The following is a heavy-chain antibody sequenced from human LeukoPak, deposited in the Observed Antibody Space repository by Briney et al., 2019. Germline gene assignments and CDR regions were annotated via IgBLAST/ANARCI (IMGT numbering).Heavy chain of an antibody. CDR2: IYYSGST. CDR3: ARVGDDYGDYGGGNDAFDI. Sequence: SETLSLTCTVSGGSISSSSYYWGWIRQPPGKGLEWIGTIYYSGSTYYNPSLMSRLTISVDTSKNQFSLRLSSVTAAATAVYYCARVGDDYGDYGGGNDAFDIWGQGTMVTVSS. V-gene: IGHV4-39*01. D-gene: IGHD4-17*01. J-gene: IGHJ3*02. CDR1: GGSISSSSYY.